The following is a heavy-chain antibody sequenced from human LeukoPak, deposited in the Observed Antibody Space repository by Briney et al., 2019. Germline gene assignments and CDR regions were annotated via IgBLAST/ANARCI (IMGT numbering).Heavy chain of an antibody. Sequence: GGSLRLSCAASGFTFSNYAMHWVRQAPGKGLEWVAVISYDGSNKYYADSVKGRFTISRDNSKNTLYLQMNSLRAEDTAVYYCARDPKWLRSRLSYFDYWGQGTLVTVSS. J-gene: IGHJ4*02. D-gene: IGHD5-12*01. CDR1: GFTFSNYA. CDR3: ARDPKWLRSRLSYFDY. CDR2: ISYDGSNK. V-gene: IGHV3-30-3*01.